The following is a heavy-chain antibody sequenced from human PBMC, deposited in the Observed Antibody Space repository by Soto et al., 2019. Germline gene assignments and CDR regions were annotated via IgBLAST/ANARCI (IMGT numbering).Heavy chain of an antibody. D-gene: IGHD2-15*01. Sequence: GESLKISCAASGFTFSSYAMSWVRQAPGKGLEWVSAISGSGGSTYYADSVKGRFTISRVNSKNTLFLKMNSLRGEGTAVYYCSKGRGGYCSGGSCYSLPPFDYWGQGTLVTVSS. CDR1: GFTFSSYA. CDR2: ISGSGGST. J-gene: IGHJ4*02. CDR3: SKGRGGYCSGGSCYSLPPFDY. V-gene: IGHV3-23*01.